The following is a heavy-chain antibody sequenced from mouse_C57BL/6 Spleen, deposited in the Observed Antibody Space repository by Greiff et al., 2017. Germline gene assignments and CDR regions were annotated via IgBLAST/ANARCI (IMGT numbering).Heavy chain of an antibody. J-gene: IGHJ4*01. CDR2: INPNNGGT. D-gene: IGHD2-4*01. V-gene: IGHV1-22*01. Sequence: VQLQQSGPELVKPGASVKMSCKASGYTFTDYNMHWVKQSHGKSLEWIGYINPNNGGTSYNQKFKGKATLTVNTSSSTAYMELRSLTSEDSAVYYCARDYYDDDHYYAMDYGGKGTSVTVSS. CDR1: GYTFTDYN. CDR3: ARDYYDDDHYYAMDY.